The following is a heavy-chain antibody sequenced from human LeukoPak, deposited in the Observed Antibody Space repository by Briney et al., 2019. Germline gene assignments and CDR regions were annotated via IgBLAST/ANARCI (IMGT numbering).Heavy chain of an antibody. CDR2: INHSGST. Sequence: SETLSLTCAVYGGSFSGYYWSWIRQPPGKGLEWIGEINHSGSTNYNPSLKSRVTISVDTSKNQFSLKLSSVTAADTAVYYCARGGTIVVVPAARRLYNWFDPWGQGTLVTVSS. D-gene: IGHD2-2*01. CDR1: GGSFSGYY. J-gene: IGHJ5*02. V-gene: IGHV4-34*01. CDR3: ARGGTIVVVPAARRLYNWFDP.